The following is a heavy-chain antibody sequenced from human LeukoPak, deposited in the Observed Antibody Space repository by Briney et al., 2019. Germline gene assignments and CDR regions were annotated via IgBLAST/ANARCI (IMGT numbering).Heavy chain of an antibody. D-gene: IGHD5-24*01. V-gene: IGHV3-23*01. CDR3: AKALRDGYLSIGGY. CDR1: GFTFSSYA. J-gene: IGHJ4*02. Sequence: GGPLRLSCAASGFTFSSYAMSWVRQAPGKGLEWVSAISGSGGSTYYADSVKGRFTISRDNSKNTLYLQMNSLRAEDTAVYYCAKALRDGYLSIGGYWGQGTLVTVSS. CDR2: ISGSGGST.